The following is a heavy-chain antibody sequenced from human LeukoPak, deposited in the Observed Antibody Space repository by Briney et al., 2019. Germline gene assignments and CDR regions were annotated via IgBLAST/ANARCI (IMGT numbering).Heavy chain of an antibody. CDR3: AHRRDYVWGSYRLSNWFDP. CDR2: IYWNDDK. J-gene: IGHJ5*02. CDR1: GFSLSTSGVG. Sequence: GPTLVKPTQTLTLTCTFSGFSLSTSGVGVGWIRQPPGKALEWLALIYWNDDKRYSPSLKSRLTITKDTSKNQVVLTMTNTDPVDTATYYCAHRRDYVWGSYRLSNWFDPWGQGTLVTVSS. D-gene: IGHD3-16*02. V-gene: IGHV2-5*01.